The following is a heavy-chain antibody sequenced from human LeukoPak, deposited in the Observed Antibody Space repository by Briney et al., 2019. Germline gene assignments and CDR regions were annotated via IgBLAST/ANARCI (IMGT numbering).Heavy chain of an antibody. Sequence: PGGSLRLSCAASGFTFSSYAMSWVRQAPGKGLEWVSAISGSGGSTYYADSVKGRFTISRDNSKNTLYLQTNSLRAEDTAVYYCAKARLQVIGYFQHWGQGTLVTVSS. CDR1: GFTFSSYA. V-gene: IGHV3-23*01. CDR3: AKARLQVIGYFQH. D-gene: IGHD2/OR15-2a*01. J-gene: IGHJ1*01. CDR2: ISGSGGST.